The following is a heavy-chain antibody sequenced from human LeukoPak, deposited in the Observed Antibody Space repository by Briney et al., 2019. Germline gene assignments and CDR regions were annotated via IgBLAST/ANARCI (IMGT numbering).Heavy chain of an antibody. V-gene: IGHV4-59*01. CDR1: GGSISSYY. D-gene: IGHD6-13*01. CDR2: IYYSGST. J-gene: IGHJ4*02. Sequence: SETLSLTCTVSGGSISSYYWSWIRQPPGKGLEWIGYIYYSGSTNYNPSLKSRVTISVDTSKNHFSLKLSSVTAADTAVYYCARGKSSSWYYGYWGQGTLVTVSS. CDR3: ARGKSSSWYYGY.